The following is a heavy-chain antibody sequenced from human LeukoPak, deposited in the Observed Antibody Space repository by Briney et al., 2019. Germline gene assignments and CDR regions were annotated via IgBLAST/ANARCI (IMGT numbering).Heavy chain of an antibody. V-gene: IGHV3-23*01. D-gene: IGHD5-12*01. Sequence: PGGSLRLSCAASGFTVSSNYMNWVRQAPGKGLEWVSLISGSGGTTYYADSVKGRFTTSRDKSNNTLFLQMNSLRADDTALYYCAKSSGYSDYAWFDPWGQGTLVTVSS. CDR1: GFTVSSNY. J-gene: IGHJ5*02. CDR2: ISGSGGTT. CDR3: AKSSGYSDYAWFDP.